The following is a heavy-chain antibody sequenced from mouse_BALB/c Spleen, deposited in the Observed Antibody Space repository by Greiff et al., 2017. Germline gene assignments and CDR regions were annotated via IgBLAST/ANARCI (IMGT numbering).Heavy chain of an antibody. CDR2: IDPANGNT. CDR3: ANWDVDLEY. CDR1: GFNIKDTY. D-gene: IGHD4-1*01. J-gene: IGHJ2*01. V-gene: IGHV14-3*02. Sequence: VQLQQSGAELVKPGASVKLSCTASGFNIKDTYMHWVKQRPEQGLEWIGRIDPANGNTKSDPKFQGKATITADTSSNPAYLQLSSLTAEDTAVYYSANWDVDLEYWGQGTTRTVSA.